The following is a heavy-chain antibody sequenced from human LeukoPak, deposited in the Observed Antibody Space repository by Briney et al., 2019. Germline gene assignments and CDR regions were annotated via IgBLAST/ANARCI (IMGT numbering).Heavy chain of an antibody. D-gene: IGHD6-19*01. CDR1: GGSISSSSYY. CDR2: SYYSGST. V-gene: IGHV4-39*01. J-gene: IGHJ4*02. Sequence: PSETLSLTCTVSGGSISSSSYYWGWVRQPPGRGLEWIGRSYYSGSTYYSPSLKSRVTISVDTSKNQFSQKLSSVTAADTAVYYCARQGSSSGWYGPGYFDYWGQGTLVTVSS. CDR3: ARQGSSSGWYGPGYFDY.